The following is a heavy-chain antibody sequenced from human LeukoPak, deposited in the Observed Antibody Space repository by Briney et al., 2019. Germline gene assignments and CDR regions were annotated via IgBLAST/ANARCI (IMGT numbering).Heavy chain of an antibody. D-gene: IGHD3-3*01. CDR3: ASRWSGYLYFDY. CDR2: IYYSGST. Sequence: SETLSLTCTVSGGSISSYYWSWIRQPPGKGLEWIGYIYYSGSTNYNPSLKSRVTISVDTSKNQFSLKLSSVTAADTAVYYCASRWSGYLYFDYWAREPWSPSPQ. J-gene: IGHJ4*02. V-gene: IGHV4-59*08. CDR1: GGSISSYY.